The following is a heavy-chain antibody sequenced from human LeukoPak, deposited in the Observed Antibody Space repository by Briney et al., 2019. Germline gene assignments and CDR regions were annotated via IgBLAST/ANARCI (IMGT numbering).Heavy chain of an antibody. CDR2: IWYDGSNK. CDR1: GFTFSSYA. Sequence: PGGSLRLSCAASGFTFSSYAMHWVRQAPGKGLEWVAVIWYDGSNKYYADSVKGRFTISRDNSKNTLYLQMNSLRAEDTAVYYCARATAMVPKHYFDYWGQGTLVTVSS. J-gene: IGHJ4*02. CDR3: ARATAMVPKHYFDY. D-gene: IGHD5-18*01. V-gene: IGHV3-33*08.